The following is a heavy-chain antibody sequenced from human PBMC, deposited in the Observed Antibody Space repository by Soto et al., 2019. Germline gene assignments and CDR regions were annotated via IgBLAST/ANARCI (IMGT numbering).Heavy chain of an antibody. V-gene: IGHV1-18*01. Sequence: QVQLVQSGAEVKKPGASVKVSCKASGYTFTSYGISWVRQAPGQGLEWMGWISAYNGNTNYAQKLQGRVTMTTDTSTSTAYMELRSLRSDDTAVYYCASISRGYCSGGSCYGDYWGQGTLVTVSS. CDR2: ISAYNGNT. J-gene: IGHJ4*02. CDR3: ASISRGYCSGGSCYGDY. D-gene: IGHD2-15*01. CDR1: GYTFTSYG.